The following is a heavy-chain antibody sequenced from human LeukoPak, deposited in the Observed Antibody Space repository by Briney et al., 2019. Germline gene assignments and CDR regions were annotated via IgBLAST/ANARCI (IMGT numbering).Heavy chain of an antibody. CDR1: GGSISRSNNY. CDR2: IHYSETT. Sequence: PSETLSLTCTVSGGSISRSNNYWGWLRQPPGKGLECIGSIHYSETTYYNPSLKSRVTISVDTSKNQFSLKLSSMTAADTAVYYCARHEEEDGYNAKTIDYWGQGTLVTVSS. J-gene: IGHJ4*02. V-gene: IGHV4-39*01. CDR3: ARHEEEDGYNAKTIDY. D-gene: IGHD5-24*01.